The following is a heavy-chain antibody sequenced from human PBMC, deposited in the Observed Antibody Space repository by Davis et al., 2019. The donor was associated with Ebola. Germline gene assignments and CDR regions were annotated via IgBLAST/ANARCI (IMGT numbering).Heavy chain of an antibody. CDR1: GYTFIDYN. Sequence: ASVTVSCKASGYTFIDYNMHCVRQAPGQGLEWLGRIFSSGGGTQYAQKFQGRVTMTRDTSISTVYMELSSLRYDDTADYYCARGHNYAHEYWGQGTLVTVSS. V-gene: IGHV1-2*06. CDR3: ARGHNYAHEY. CDR2: IFSSGGGT. D-gene: IGHD4-11*01. J-gene: IGHJ4*02.